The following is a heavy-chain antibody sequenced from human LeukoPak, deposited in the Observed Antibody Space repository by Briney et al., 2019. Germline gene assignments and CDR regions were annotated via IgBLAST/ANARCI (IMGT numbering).Heavy chain of an antibody. CDR2: IYYSGTT. D-gene: IGHD3-22*01. J-gene: IGHJ4*02. Sequence: SETLSLTCTVSGGSINNTSYWAWIRQSPGKGLEWIGTIYYSGTTYYNPSLRSRVTISVDTSKTQFSLKVTSVTAADTAFYYCARQTPEYYYDRSGSPDYWGQGTLVTVSS. V-gene: IGHV4-39*01. CDR3: ARQTPEYYYDRSGSPDY. CDR1: GGSINNTSY.